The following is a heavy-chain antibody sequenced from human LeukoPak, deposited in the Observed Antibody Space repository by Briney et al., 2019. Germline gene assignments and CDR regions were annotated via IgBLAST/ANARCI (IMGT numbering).Heavy chain of an antibody. CDR3: ARVGSGIPRALYYYYYMDV. Sequence: GASVKVSCKASGYTFTSYVINWVRQATGHRREWRGWMKTNSGNTGYAQKFQGRVTMTRNTSISTAYMELSSLRSEDTAVYYCARVGSGIPRALYYYYYMDVWGKGTTVTISS. D-gene: IGHD3-10*01. V-gene: IGHV1-8*01. CDR1: GYTFTSYV. CDR2: MKTNSGNT. J-gene: IGHJ6*03.